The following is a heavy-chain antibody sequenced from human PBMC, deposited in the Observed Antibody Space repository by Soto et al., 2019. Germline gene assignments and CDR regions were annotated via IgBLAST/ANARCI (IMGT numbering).Heavy chain of an antibody. D-gene: IGHD6-19*01. V-gene: IGHV1-69*13. Sequence: SVNVSCKGSGGSFSIDSVSWVRQAPGQGLEWMGGIIPIFATTNYAQKVQGRVTITADESTTTAYMELSSLRSDDTAVYYCTKGVGVAVRPDYYYYGMDVWGQGTTVTVSS. CDR2: IIPIFATT. CDR3: TKGVGVAVRPDYYYYGMDV. J-gene: IGHJ6*02. CDR1: GGSFSIDS.